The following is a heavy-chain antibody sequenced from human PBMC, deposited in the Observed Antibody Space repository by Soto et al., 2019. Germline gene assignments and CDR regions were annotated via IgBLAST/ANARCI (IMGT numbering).Heavy chain of an antibody. V-gene: IGHV3-73*02. Sequence: EVQLVESGGGLVQPGGSLKLSCAASGFTFSGSAMHWVRQASGKGLEWVGRIRSKANSYATAYAASVKGRFTISRDDSKNKAYLQMNSLKTEDTAVYYCTTLTYYDILTGSYPFDYWGQGTLVTVSS. CDR1: GFTFSGSA. D-gene: IGHD3-9*01. CDR3: TTLTYYDILTGSYPFDY. J-gene: IGHJ4*02. CDR2: IRSKANSYAT.